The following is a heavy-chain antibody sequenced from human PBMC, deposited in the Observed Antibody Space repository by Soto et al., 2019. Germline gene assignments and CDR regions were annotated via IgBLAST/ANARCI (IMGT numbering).Heavy chain of an antibody. Sequence: SVKVSCKASGGTFSSNAISWVRQAPGQGLEWMGGIIPIYASPNYAQNFQGRVTVTADKATSTAYLELSRLKFADSAIYYCAVTVTGSRSPLAHWGQGTLVTVSS. CDR1: GGTFSSNA. V-gene: IGHV1-69*06. J-gene: IGHJ4*02. CDR3: AVTVTGSRSPLAH. D-gene: IGHD3-9*01. CDR2: IIPIYASP.